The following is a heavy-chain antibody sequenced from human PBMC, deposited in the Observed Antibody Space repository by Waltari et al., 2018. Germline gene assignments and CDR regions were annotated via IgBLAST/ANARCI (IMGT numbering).Heavy chain of an antibody. CDR2: IYFSGST. CDR3: ARDGYDSSGYYPLYDAFDI. V-gene: IGHV4-59*11. Sequence: QVQLQESGPGLVKPSETLSLTCTVSGGSISSHYWSWIRQPPGTGLEWIGYIYFSGSTDYNPSRKSRVTRSVDTSKNQFSLKLSSVTAADTAVYYCARDGYDSSGYYPLYDAFDIWGQGTMVTVSS. D-gene: IGHD3-22*01. CDR1: GGSISSHY. J-gene: IGHJ3*02.